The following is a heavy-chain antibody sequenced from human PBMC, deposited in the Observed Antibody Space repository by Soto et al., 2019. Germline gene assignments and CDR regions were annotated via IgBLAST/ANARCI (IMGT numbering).Heavy chain of an antibody. CDR1: GGSISSGVYY. CDR3: ARGLRFLDSWFDP. J-gene: IGHJ5*02. V-gene: IGHV4-31*03. CDR2: IYYSGST. D-gene: IGHD3-3*01. Sequence: SETLSLTCTVSGGSISSGVYYWSWIRHHPGKGLEWIGYIYYSGSTYYNPSLKSRVTISVDTSKNQFSLKLSSVTAADTAVYYCARGLRFLDSWFDPWGQGTLVTVSS.